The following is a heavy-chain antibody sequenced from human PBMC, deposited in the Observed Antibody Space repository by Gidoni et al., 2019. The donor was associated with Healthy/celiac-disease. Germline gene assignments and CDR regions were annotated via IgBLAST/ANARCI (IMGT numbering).Heavy chain of an antibody. CDR2: INHSGST. CDR3: ARGYTAAVAPVVVVAAGGYYFDY. Sequence: QVQLQQWGAGLLKPSETLSLTCAVYGGSFSGYYWSWIRQPPGKGLEWIGEINHSGSTNYNPSLKSRVTISVDTSKNQFSLKLSSVTAADTAVYYCARGYTAAVAPVVVVAAGGYYFDYWGQGTLVTVSS. D-gene: IGHD2-15*01. J-gene: IGHJ4*02. CDR1: GGSFSGYY. V-gene: IGHV4-34*01.